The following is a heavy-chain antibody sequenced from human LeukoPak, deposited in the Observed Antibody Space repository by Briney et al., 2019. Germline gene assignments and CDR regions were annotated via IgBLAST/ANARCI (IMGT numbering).Heavy chain of an antibody. D-gene: IGHD4-23*01. J-gene: IGHJ3*02. CDR3: ASDDYGGFDI. CDR1: GFTFSSYS. V-gene: IGHV3-21*01. CDR2: ISSSSSYI. Sequence: GGSLRLSCAASGFTFSSYSMNWVRRAPGKGLEWVSSISSSSSYIYYADSVKGRFTISRDNAKNSLYLQMNSLRAVDTAVYYCASDDYGGFDIWGQGTMVTVSS.